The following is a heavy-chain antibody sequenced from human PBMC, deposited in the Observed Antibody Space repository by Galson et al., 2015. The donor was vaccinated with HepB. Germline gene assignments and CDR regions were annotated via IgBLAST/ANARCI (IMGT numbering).Heavy chain of an antibody. D-gene: IGHD6-13*01. CDR3: ARGIAAAGNY. V-gene: IGHV1-69*05. J-gene: IGHJ4*02. CDR2: IIPIFGTA. Sequence: SVKVSCKASGGTFSSYAISWVRQAPGQGLEWMGGIIPIFGTANYAQKLQGRVTMTTDISTSTAYMELRSLRSDDTAVYYCARGIAAAGNYWGQGTLVTVSS. CDR1: GGTFSSYA.